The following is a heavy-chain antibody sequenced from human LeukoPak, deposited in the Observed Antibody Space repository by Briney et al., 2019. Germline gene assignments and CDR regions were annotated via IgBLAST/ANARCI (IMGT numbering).Heavy chain of an antibody. J-gene: IGHJ4*02. V-gene: IGHV3-21*01. CDR1: GFTFDDYG. Sequence: GGSLRLSCAASGFTFDDYGMSWVRQAPGKGLEWVSSISSSSSYIYYADSVKGRFTISRDNAKNSLYLQMNSLRAEDTAVYYCARDGPVSSFDYWGQGTLVTVSS. CDR2: ISSSSSYI. CDR3: ARDGPVSSFDY.